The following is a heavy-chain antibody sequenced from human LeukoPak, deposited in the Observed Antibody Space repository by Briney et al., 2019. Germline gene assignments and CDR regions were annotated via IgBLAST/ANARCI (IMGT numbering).Heavy chain of an antibody. V-gene: IGHV3-7*04. CDR2: IKHDGSEK. CDR1: GFTFSSYW. D-gene: IGHD6-19*01. Sequence: GGSLRLSCAASGFTFSSYWMSWVRQAPGKGLEWVANIKHDGSEKYYVDSVKGRFTISRDNAKNSVFLQMNSLRAEDTAVYYCARLDLAVAGFYGMDVWGQGTTVTVSS. CDR3: ARLDLAVAGFYGMDV. J-gene: IGHJ6*02.